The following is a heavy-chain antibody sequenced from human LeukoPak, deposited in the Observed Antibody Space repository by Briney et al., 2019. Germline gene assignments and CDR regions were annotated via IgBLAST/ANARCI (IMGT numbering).Heavy chain of an antibody. Sequence: PSETLSLTCAVSGGSITSTNWWTWVRQPPGKGLEWIGEIYHSGSASYNPSLESRVTMSVDKSKNQFSLKLTSVTAADTALYYCARGEYSSTWMVYWGQGTLVTVSS. D-gene: IGHD6-13*01. CDR2: IYHSGSA. CDR1: GGSITSTNW. CDR3: ARGEYSSTWMVY. V-gene: IGHV4-4*02. J-gene: IGHJ4*02.